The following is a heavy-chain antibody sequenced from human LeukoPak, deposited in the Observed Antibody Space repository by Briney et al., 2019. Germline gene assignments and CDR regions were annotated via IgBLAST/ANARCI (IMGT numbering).Heavy chain of an antibody. CDR3: ARLSTVTTSFDY. J-gene: IGHJ4*02. Sequence: SETLSLTCTVSGGSISSYYWSWIRQPPGEGLEWIGRIYTSGRTYYNPSLKSRVSMSVDTSKNQFSLKLSSVTAADTAVYYCARLSTVTTSFDYWGQGTLVTVSS. CDR2: IYTSGRT. CDR1: GGSISSYY. D-gene: IGHD4-11*01. V-gene: IGHV4-4*07.